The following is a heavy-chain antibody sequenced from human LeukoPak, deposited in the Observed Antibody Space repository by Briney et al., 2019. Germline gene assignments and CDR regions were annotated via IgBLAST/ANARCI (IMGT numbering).Heavy chain of an antibody. Sequence: GGSLRLSCAASGFTFSSYAMSWVRQAPGKGLEWVSAISGSGGSTYYADSVKGRFTISRDNSKNTLYLQMNSLRAEDTAVYYCAKDPLIVVVPAAKSNWFGPWGQGTLVTVSS. CDR1: GFTFSSYA. CDR3: AKDPLIVVVPAAKSNWFGP. D-gene: IGHD2-2*01. CDR2: ISGSGGST. V-gene: IGHV3-23*01. J-gene: IGHJ5*02.